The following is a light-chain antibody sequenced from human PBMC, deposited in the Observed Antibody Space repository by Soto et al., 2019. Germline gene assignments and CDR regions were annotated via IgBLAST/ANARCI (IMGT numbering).Light chain of an antibody. CDR3: QQYNKWPYT. CDR2: GAS. Sequence: EVVMTQSPATLSVSPGERVTLSCRASQSANSNLAWYQQKPGQAPSLLIYGASTRAAGIPARFSGSGSGAEFTLTISGLQSEDCAVYYCQQYNKWPYTFGQGTNLEIK. V-gene: IGKV3-15*01. CDR1: QSANSN. J-gene: IGKJ2*01.